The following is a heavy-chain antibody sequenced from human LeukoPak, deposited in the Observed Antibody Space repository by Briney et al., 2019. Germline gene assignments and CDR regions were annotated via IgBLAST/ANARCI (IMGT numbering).Heavy chain of an antibody. Sequence: GGSLRLSCAASGFTFSSYSMNWVRQAPGKGLEWVSSISSSSSYIYYADSVKGRFSISRDNAKNTLYLQMGSLRAEDTAVYYCARDRGPRTGFMVREAYDYWGQGTLVTVSS. CDR1: GFTFSSYS. CDR2: ISSSSSYI. V-gene: IGHV3-21*01. J-gene: IGHJ4*02. D-gene: IGHD3-10*01. CDR3: ARDRGPRTGFMVREAYDY.